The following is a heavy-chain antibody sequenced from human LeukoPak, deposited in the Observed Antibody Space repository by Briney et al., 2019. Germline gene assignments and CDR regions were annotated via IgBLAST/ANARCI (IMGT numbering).Heavy chain of an antibody. J-gene: IGHJ6*04. V-gene: IGHV3-30*18. CDR2: ISYDGSNK. CDR3: AKEARYLDWLINYYGMDV. Sequence: GGSLRLSCAASGFTFSSYGMHWVRQAPGKGLEWVAVISYDGSNKYYADYVKGRFTISRDNSKNTLYLQMHSLRDEDTAVYYCAKEARYLDWLINYYGMDVWGKGTTVTVSS. D-gene: IGHD3-9*01. CDR1: GFTFSSYG.